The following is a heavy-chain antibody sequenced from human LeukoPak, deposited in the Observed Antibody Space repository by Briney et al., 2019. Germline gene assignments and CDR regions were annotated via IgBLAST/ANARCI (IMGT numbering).Heavy chain of an antibody. D-gene: IGHD4-11*01. V-gene: IGHV3-23*01. CDR3: AKDFLRGSLQPCAFDI. J-gene: IGHJ3*02. Sequence: GGSLRLSCAASEFTFSSYAMSWVRQAPGEGLEWVSAISGSGGSTYYAFSVKGRFTISRDNSKNTLYLHMSSLRAEDTAVYYCAKDFLRGSLQPCAFDIWGQGTVVTVSS. CDR2: ISGSGGST. CDR1: EFTFSSYA.